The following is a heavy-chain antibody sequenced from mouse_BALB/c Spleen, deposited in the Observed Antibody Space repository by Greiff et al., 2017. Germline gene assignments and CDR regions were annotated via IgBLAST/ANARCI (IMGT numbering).Heavy chain of an antibody. CDR1: GYTFTSYW. V-gene: IGHV1-7*01. D-gene: IGHD1-1*01. Sequence: VQLQESGAELAKPGASVKMSCKASGYTFTSYWMHWVKQRPGQGLEWIGYINPSTGYTEYNQKFKDKATLTADKSSSTAYMQLSSLTSEDSAVYYCATITTVVYYYAMDDWGQGTSVTVSS. J-gene: IGHJ4*01. CDR2: INPSTGYT. CDR3: ATITTVVYYYAMDD.